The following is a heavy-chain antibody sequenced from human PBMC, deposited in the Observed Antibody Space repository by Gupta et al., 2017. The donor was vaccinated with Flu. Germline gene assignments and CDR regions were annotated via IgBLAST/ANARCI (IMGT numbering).Heavy chain of an antibody. CDR2: IYYSGST. CDR1: VSFGTYF. CDR3: ARGPGGSTFDY. D-gene: IGHD3-16*01. Sequence: VSFGTYFWSWIRQSPGKGLEWIGYIYYSGSTNYTPSLKRRVTMSLDTSKNQFSLKMSSVTAADTAVYYCARGPGGSTFDYWGQGSLVTVSP. J-gene: IGHJ4*02. V-gene: IGHV4-59*01.